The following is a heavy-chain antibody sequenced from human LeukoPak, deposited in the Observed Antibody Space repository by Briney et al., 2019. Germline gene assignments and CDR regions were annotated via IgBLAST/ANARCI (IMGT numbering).Heavy chain of an antibody. D-gene: IGHD6-13*01. V-gene: IGHV3-30*02. Sequence: GGSLRLSCAASGFTFSTYSMNWVRQAPGKGLEWVAFIRYDGSNKYYADSVKGRFTISRDNSKNTLYLQMNSLRAEDTAVYYCAKGLHGLAAANHLNDYWGQGTLVTVSS. J-gene: IGHJ4*02. CDR2: IRYDGSNK. CDR3: AKGLHGLAAANHLNDY. CDR1: GFTFSTYS.